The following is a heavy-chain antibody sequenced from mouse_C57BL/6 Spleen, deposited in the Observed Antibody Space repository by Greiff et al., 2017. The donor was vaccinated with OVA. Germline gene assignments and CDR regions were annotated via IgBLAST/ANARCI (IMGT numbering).Heavy chain of an antibody. CDR3: SRNYNGSIAY. CDR1: GFSFTSYA. Sequence: VKLMESGPGLVAPSQSLSITCTVSGFSFTSYAISWVRQPPGKGLEWLGVIWTGGGTNYNSALQYRLSISNVNSKSQAFLIMNSMQTDYTARYYFSRNYNGSIAYWGQGTLVTVSA. D-gene: IGHD2-3*01. J-gene: IGHJ3*01. CDR2: IWTGGGT. V-gene: IGHV2-9-1*01.